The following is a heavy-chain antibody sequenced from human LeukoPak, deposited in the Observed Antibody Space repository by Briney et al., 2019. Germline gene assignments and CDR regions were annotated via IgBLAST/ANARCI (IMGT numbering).Heavy chain of an antibody. Sequence: GGSLRLSCAASGNYWMHWVRQAPGKGLEWVSAISGSGGSTYYADSVKGRFTISRDNSKNTLYLQMNSLRAEDTAVYYCAKLTPAVASSFDYWGQGTLVTVSS. J-gene: IGHJ4*02. CDR2: ISGSGGST. D-gene: IGHD6-19*01. V-gene: IGHV3-23*01. CDR3: AKLTPAVASSFDY. CDR1: GNYW.